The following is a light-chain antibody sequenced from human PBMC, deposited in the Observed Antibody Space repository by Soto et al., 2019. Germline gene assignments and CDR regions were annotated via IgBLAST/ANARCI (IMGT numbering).Light chain of an antibody. Sequence: NFMLTQPHSVSESPGKTVTLSCTRSSGSIASNYVQWYQQRPRSAPTTMIYEDDQRPSGVPDRFSGSIDSSSNSASLTISGLKTEDEADYYCQSYDSSNLVLFGGGTKLTVL. J-gene: IGLJ2*01. V-gene: IGLV6-57*03. CDR1: SGSIASNY. CDR2: EDD. CDR3: QSYDSSNLVL.